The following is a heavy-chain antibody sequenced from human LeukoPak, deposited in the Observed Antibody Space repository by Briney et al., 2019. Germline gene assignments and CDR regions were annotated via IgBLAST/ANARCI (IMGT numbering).Heavy chain of an antibody. CDR1: GYTFTSYG. V-gene: IGHV1-18*01. Sequence: ASVKVSCKASGYTFTSYGISWVRQAPGQGLEWMGWISAYYGNTKYAQKLQDRVTMTTDTSTTTAYMEVRSLTSDDTAVYYCARGSAMAQKQLVRHFDSCGKGTLVIVSS. J-gene: IGHJ4*02. D-gene: IGHD6-6*01. CDR2: ISAYYGNT. CDR3: ARGSAMAQKQLVRHFDS.